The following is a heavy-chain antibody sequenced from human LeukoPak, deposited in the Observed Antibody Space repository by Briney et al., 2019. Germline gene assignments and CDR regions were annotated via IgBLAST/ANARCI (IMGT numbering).Heavy chain of an antibody. CDR2: INPNSGGT. D-gene: IGHD2-2*01. Sequence: ASVKVSCKASGYTFTCYYMHWVRQPPGQGLEWMGWINPNSGGTNYAQKFQGRVTMTRDTSISTAYMELSRLRSDNTAVYYCARGKNQLLGMDVWGQGTTVTVSS. J-gene: IGHJ6*02. CDR1: GYTFTCYY. V-gene: IGHV1-2*02. CDR3: ARGKNQLLGMDV.